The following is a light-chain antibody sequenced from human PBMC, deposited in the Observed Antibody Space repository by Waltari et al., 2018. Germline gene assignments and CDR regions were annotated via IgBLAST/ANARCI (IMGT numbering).Light chain of an antibody. Sequence: DIQMTQSPSSLSASVGARVPITCRASQDIRFSLVWYQQKPGKAPKLLLFAASRLESGVPSRFSGSGSGTEYTLTISSLQPEDFATYYCQQYYNTPPWTFGQGTKVEIK. V-gene: IGKV1-NL1*01. J-gene: IGKJ1*01. CDR1: QDIRFS. CDR2: AAS. CDR3: QQYYNTPPWT.